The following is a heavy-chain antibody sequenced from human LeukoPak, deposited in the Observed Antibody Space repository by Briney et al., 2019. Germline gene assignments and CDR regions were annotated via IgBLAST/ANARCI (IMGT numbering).Heavy chain of an antibody. Sequence: GGSLRLSCAASGFTFNNYAMIWVRHAPGGGLEWVSVISGNSGSTFYADPVKGQFTISRDNAKHSLYLQMNSLRDGDTAVYYCARDSGYCSGGSCYNEAFDIWGQGTMVTVSS. J-gene: IGHJ3*02. D-gene: IGHD2-15*01. CDR1: GFTFNNYA. CDR2: ISGNSGST. CDR3: ARDSGYCSGGSCYNEAFDI. V-gene: IGHV3-23*01.